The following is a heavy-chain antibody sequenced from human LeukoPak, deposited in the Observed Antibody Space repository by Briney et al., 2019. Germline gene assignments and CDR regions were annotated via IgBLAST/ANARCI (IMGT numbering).Heavy chain of an antibody. J-gene: IGHJ6*03. CDR1: GYTFTSYD. D-gene: IGHD3-9*01. CDR3: ARGLYFWDYYMDV. CDR2: MNPNSGNT. V-gene: IGHV1-8*03. Sequence: SVKVSCKASGYTFTSYDIYWVQQATGQGLEWIGWMNPNSGNTGYAQKFQGRVTITRNTSISTAHMELSSLRSEDTAVYYCARGLYFWDYYMDVWGKGTTVTVSS.